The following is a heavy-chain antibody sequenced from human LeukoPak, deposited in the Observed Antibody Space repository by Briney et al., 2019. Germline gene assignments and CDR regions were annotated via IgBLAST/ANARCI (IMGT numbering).Heavy chain of an antibody. CDR1: GVSVRSGSYY. Sequence: SETLSLTCTVSGVSVRSGSYYWSWIRQPPGKGLEWIGYIYYSGSTNYNPSLKSRVTISVDTSKNQFSLKLNSVTAADTAIYYCARRCNRNRCPGWFDPWGQGILVTVSS. CDR2: IYYSGST. CDR3: ARRCNRNRCPGWFDP. J-gene: IGHJ5*02. D-gene: IGHD2/OR15-2a*01. V-gene: IGHV4-61*01.